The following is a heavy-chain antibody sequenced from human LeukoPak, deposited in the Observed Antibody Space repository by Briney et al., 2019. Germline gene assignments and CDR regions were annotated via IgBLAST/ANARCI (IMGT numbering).Heavy chain of an antibody. CDR2: MYTTGST. J-gene: IGHJ4*02. Sequence: SETLSLTCNVCGDSISGYYWNWIRQLAGKGLEWIGRMYTTGSTSYNPSLASRVTMSVDTSKNQFSLNLNSVTAADTAFYYCARGRASYDSSGFFNYWGQGILVTVSS. V-gene: IGHV4-4*07. CDR1: GDSISGYY. D-gene: IGHD3-22*01. CDR3: ARGRASYDSSGFFNY.